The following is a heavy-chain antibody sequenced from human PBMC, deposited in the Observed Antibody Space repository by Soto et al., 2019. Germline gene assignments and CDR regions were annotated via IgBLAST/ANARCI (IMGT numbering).Heavy chain of an antibody. J-gene: IGHJ4*02. Sequence: QVQLVQSGTAVKKPGSSVKVSCKASGGTFRNYPINWVRQAPGQGLEWMGSIFPLTDIPDYAQNFQARLTISAQKSTSTAYMELSSLTSDDTAMYFCARGPLVVLNYFESWGQGTLVTVSS. CDR2: IFPLTDIP. CDR3: ARGPLVVLNYFES. V-gene: IGHV1-69*02. CDR1: GGTFRNYP.